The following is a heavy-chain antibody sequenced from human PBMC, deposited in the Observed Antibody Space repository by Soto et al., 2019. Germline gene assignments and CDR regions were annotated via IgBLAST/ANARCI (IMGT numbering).Heavy chain of an antibody. J-gene: IGHJ6*03. Sequence: ASVKVSCKASGYTFTSYDINWVRQATGQGLEWTGWMNPNSGNTGYAQKFQGRVTMTRNTSISTAYMELSSLRSEDTAVYYCARALDYGDYVNYYYYYMDVWGKGTTVTVSS. V-gene: IGHV1-8*01. CDR2: MNPNSGNT. CDR3: ARALDYGDYVNYYYYYMDV. CDR1: GYTFTSYD. D-gene: IGHD4-17*01.